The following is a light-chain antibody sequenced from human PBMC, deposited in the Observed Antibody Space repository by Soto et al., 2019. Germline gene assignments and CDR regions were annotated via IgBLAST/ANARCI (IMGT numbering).Light chain of an antibody. CDR2: EVS. Sequence: QSALTQPASVSGSPGQWITFSCPGTTSDVGIYNLASWYHQHPAKAPKLWIYEVSKRPSGVSNLFSGSKSGNTASLTVSGLQGEDEADYYCCSYAGSTTGVFGGGTKLTVL. CDR1: TSDVGIYNL. V-gene: IGLV2-23*02. CDR3: CSYAGSTTGV. J-gene: IGLJ3*02.